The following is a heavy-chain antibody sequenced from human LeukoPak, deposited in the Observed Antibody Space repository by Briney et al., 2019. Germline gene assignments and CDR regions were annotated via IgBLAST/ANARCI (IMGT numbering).Heavy chain of an antibody. Sequence: TGGSLRLSCAASGFTFSSYAMNWVRQAPGKGLEWVSTISDSGGNTYYADSVKGRFTISRDNSKNTLYLQMNSLRAEDMAVYYCAKDWGGATSVYFDYWGQGILVTVSS. CDR2: ISDSGGNT. CDR1: GFTFSSYA. J-gene: IGHJ4*02. CDR3: AKDWGGATSVYFDY. V-gene: IGHV3-23*01. D-gene: IGHD1-26*01.